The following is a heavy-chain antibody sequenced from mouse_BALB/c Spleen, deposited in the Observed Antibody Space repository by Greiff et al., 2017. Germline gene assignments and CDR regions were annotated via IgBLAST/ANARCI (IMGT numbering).Heavy chain of an antibody. J-gene: IGHJ4*01. Sequence: EVKLVESGGGLVQPGGSLKLSCAASGFTFSSYTMSWVRQTPEKRLEWVAYISNGGGSTYYPDTVKGRFTISRDNAKNTLYLQMSSLKSEDTAMYYWARHGRAGYAMDYWGQGTSVTVSS. CDR1: GFTFSSYT. D-gene: IGHD3-3*01. CDR3: ARHGRAGYAMDY. CDR2: ISNGGGST. V-gene: IGHV5-12-2*01.